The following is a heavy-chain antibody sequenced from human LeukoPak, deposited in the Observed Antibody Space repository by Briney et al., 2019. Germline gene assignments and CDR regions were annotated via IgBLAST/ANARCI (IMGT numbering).Heavy chain of an antibody. CDR3: ASHTVSRSP. D-gene: IGHD4-11*01. V-gene: IGHV3-53*01. CDR2: IYSDGST. Sequence: GGSLRLSCAASGFTVSSDYMSWVRQAPGKGLEWVSVIYSDGSTYYADSVKGRFSISRDSSKNTLYLQMNGLRAEDTAVHYCASHTVSRSPRGQGTLVTVSS. J-gene: IGHJ5*02. CDR1: GFTVSSDY.